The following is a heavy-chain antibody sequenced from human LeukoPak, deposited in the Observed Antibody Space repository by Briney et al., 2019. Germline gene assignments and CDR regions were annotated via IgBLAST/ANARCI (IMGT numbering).Heavy chain of an antibody. Sequence: SQTLSLTCAISGDSVSSKSAAWNWIRQSPSRGLEWLGRTYYRTKWYNDHAVSVKSRITINPDTSRNQFSLQLNSVTPADSPVYYCARERGSSPSGRYYFDSWGQGTLVTVSS. CDR1: GDSVSSKSAA. D-gene: IGHD6-6*01. CDR3: ARERGSSPSGRYYFDS. J-gene: IGHJ4*02. V-gene: IGHV6-1*01. CDR2: TYYRTKWYN.